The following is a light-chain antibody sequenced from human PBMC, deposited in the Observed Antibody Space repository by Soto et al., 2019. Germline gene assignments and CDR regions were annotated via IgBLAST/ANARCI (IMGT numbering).Light chain of an antibody. Sequence: IVLTQSPGTLSLSPWERVSLSCRASQSVPSSYVAWYQQKPDQAPRLLIYGASRRATGIPDKFSGSGSGADFTLTISRLEPEDFAVYYCQQYGSAPLITFGQGTRLEIK. CDR1: QSVPSSY. J-gene: IGKJ5*01. CDR3: QQYGSAPLIT. CDR2: GAS. V-gene: IGKV3-20*01.